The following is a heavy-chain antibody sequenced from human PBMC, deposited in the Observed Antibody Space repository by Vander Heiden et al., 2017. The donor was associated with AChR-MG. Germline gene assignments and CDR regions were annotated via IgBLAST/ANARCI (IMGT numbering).Heavy chain of an antibody. CDR3: ARITYYYDSSGYPGAYYFDY. J-gene: IGHJ4*02. V-gene: IGHV1-69*06. D-gene: IGHD3-22*01. CDR2: IIPIFGTA. Sequence: QVQLVQSGAEVKKPGSSVKVSCKASGGTFSSYAISWVRQAPGQGLEWMGGIIPIFGTANYAQKFQGRVTITADKSTSTAYMELSSLRSEDTAVYYCARITYYYDSSGYPGAYYFDYWGQGTLVTVSS. CDR1: GGTFSSYA.